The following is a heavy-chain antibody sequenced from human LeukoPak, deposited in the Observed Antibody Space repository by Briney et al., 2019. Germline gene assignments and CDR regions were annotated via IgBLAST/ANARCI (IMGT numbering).Heavy chain of an antibody. V-gene: IGHV4-38-2*02. D-gene: IGHD6-13*01. CDR1: GYSISSGYY. CDR3: AVIAAAGVIDY. Sequence: SETLSLTCTVSGYSISSGYYWGWIRQPPGKGLEWIGSIYHSGSTYYNPSLKSRVTISVDTSKNQFSLRLSSVTAADTAVYYCAVIAAAGVIDYWGQGTLVTVSS. J-gene: IGHJ4*02. CDR2: IYHSGST.